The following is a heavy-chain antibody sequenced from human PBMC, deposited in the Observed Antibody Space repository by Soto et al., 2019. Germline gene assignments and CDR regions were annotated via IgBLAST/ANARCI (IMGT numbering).Heavy chain of an antibody. Sequence: SETLSLTCSVSGGSMSEYFWSWIRQSPGKGLEWIGYIYYLGSTDYNPSLKSRVTISVDTSKRQFSLRLTSVTAADTAVYYCARDGYDGSGSPYPAYWGPGTQVTASS. V-gene: IGHV4-59*01. CDR2: IYYLGST. J-gene: IGHJ4*02. CDR1: GGSMSEYF. CDR3: ARDGYDGSGSPYPAY. D-gene: IGHD3-10*01.